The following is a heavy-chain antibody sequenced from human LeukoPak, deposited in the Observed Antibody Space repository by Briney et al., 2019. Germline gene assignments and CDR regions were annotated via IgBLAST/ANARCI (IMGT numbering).Heavy chain of an antibody. D-gene: IGHD5-24*01. J-gene: IGHJ4*02. Sequence: PGGSLRLSCAASGFTFSNYWMNWVRQAPGKGLECLANIKQDGSETYYADSVKGRFTISRDNAKNSLYLQMNSLRAEDTAVYYCARETPRRGATRDGYRWGQGTLVTVSS. CDR3: ARETPRRGATRDGYR. V-gene: IGHV3-7*01. CDR2: IKQDGSET. CDR1: GFTFSNYW.